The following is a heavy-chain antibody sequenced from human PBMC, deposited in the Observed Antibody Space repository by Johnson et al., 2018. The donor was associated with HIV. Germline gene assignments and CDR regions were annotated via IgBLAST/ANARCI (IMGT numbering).Heavy chain of an antibody. V-gene: IGHV3-53*01. J-gene: IGHJ3*01. D-gene: IGHD4-17*01. CDR1: GFTVSSNY. Sequence: VQLAESGGGLIQPGGSLRLSCAASGFTVSSNYMNWVRQAPGKGLEWVSVIYSGGSTFYTDSVKGRFTISRDSSQNTLYLQMNNLRAEDTAVYYCARDPFTLTTTLDAFDLWGQGTMVTVSS. CDR3: ARDPFTLTTTLDAFDL. CDR2: IYSGGST.